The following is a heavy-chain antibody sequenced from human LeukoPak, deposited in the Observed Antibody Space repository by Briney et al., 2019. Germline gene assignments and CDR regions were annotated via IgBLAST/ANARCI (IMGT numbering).Heavy chain of an antibody. Sequence: GGSLRLSCAASGFTFGIYAMNWVRQAPGKGLEWIPYIGTSGSTIYYADSVKGRFTISRDNAKDSLYLQMNSLRAEDTAVYYCARDIAHCSGDICYNIRFDSWGQGTLVTVSS. D-gene: IGHD2-15*01. CDR3: ARDIAHCSGDICYNIRFDS. CDR1: GFTFGIYA. V-gene: IGHV3-48*01. J-gene: IGHJ5*01. CDR2: IGTSGSTI.